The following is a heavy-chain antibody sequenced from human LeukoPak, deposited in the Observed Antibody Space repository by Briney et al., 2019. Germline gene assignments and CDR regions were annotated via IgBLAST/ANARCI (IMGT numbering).Heavy chain of an antibody. D-gene: IGHD2-2*01. CDR1: GVSISSGDYH. CDR3: AREKVPENNYYYGMDV. Sequence: SETLSLTCTVSGVSISSGDYHWNWIRQPPGRGLEWIGYISYSGNTYYNPSLKSRLTISLDTSRSQISLRLSSVTAADTAVYYCAREKVPENNYYYGMDVWGQGTTVTVSS. V-gene: IGHV4-30-4*01. CDR2: ISYSGNT. J-gene: IGHJ6*02.